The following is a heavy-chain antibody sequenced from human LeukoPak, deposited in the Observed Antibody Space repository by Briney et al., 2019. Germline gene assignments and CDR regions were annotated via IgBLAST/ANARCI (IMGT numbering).Heavy chain of an antibody. V-gene: IGHV1-2*02. CDR1: GYTFTGYY. Sequence: GASVKVSCKASGYTFTGYYMHWVRQAPGQGLEWMGWINPNSGGTNYTQKFQGRVTMTRDNSISTAYMELSSLRSEDTAVYYCARGAWFGELLLDYWGQGTLVTVSS. D-gene: IGHD3-10*01. J-gene: IGHJ4*02. CDR2: INPNSGGT. CDR3: ARGAWFGELLLDY.